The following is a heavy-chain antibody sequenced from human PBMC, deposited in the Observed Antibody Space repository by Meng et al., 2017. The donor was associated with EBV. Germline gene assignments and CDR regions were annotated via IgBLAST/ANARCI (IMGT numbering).Heavy chain of an antibody. V-gene: IGHV1-69*01. CDR2: LIPMVGAP. J-gene: IGHJ4*02. CDR1: GGTFRSDA. Sequence: VALLQAGVAVTKPGSSVKASCRTSGGTFRSDAVSWVRQAPGQGFEWMGGLIPMVGAPHYAQKFQGRVTIIADESTSTHSMELNSLRSEDTAMYYCASESGRGFTPDYWGQGTLVTVSS. D-gene: IGHD3-10*01. CDR3: ASESGRGFTPDY.